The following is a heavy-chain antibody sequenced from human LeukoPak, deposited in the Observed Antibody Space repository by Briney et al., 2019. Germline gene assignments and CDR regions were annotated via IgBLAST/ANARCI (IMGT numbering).Heavy chain of an antibody. J-gene: IGHJ5*02. CDR1: GYTFTSYD. D-gene: IGHD2-2*01. CDR3: ARGFGIVVEPAAYNWFDP. Sequence: ASVKVSCKASGYTFTSYDINWVRQATGQGLEWMGWMNPNSGNTGYAQKFQGRVTMTRNTSISTAYMELSSLRSEDTAVYYCARGFGIVVEPAAYNWFDPWGQGTLVTVSS. CDR2: MNPNSGNT. V-gene: IGHV1-8*01.